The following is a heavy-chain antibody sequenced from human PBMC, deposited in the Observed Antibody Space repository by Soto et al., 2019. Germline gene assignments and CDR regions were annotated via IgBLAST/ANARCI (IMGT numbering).Heavy chain of an antibody. CDR1: GFTFSSYA. V-gene: IGHV3-23*01. D-gene: IGHD6-6*01. J-gene: IGHJ4*02. Sequence: GSLRFSCAASGFTFSSYAMSWVRQAPGKGLEWVSVISGSDDSTYYADSVKGRFTISRDNSKNTLYLQMNSLRAEDTAVYYCAKRSSSSTFDYWGQGTLVTVSS. CDR3: AKRSSSSTFDY. CDR2: ISGSDDST.